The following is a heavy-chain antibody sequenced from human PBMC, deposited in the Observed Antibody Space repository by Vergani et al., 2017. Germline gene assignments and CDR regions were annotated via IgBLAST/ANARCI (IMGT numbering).Heavy chain of an antibody. D-gene: IGHD6-19*01. CDR3: ARFSAVAGTE. Sequence: QVQLVQSGAEVKKPGASVKVSCKASGYTFTSYYMHWVRQAPGQGLEWMGIINPSGGSTSYGQKFQGRVTMTRDTSTRTVYMELSSMRSEATAVYYCARFSAVAGTEWGQGTLVTVSS. CDR1: GYTFTSYY. J-gene: IGHJ4*02. CDR2: INPSGGST. V-gene: IGHV1-46*01.